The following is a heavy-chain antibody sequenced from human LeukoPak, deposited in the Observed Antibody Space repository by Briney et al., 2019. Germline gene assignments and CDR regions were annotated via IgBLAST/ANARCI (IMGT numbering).Heavy chain of an antibody. CDR2: IYYSGST. J-gene: IGHJ6*02. V-gene: IGHV4-59*08. D-gene: IGHD2-2*01. CDR3: ARFFGCTSLYYYYGMDV. CDR1: GGSISSYY. Sequence: SETLSLTCTASGGSISSYYWSWIRQPPGKGLEWIGYIYYSGSTNYNPSLKSRVTISVDTSKNQFSLKLSSVTAADTAVYYCARFFGCTSLYYYYGMDVWGQGTTVTVSS.